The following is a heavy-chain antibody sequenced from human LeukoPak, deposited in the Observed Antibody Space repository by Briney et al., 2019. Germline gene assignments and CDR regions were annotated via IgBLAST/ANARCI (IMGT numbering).Heavy chain of an antibody. Sequence: PGGSLRLSCAASGFTFSSYEMNWVRQAPGEGLEWVSSISNSGGSTYYADSVKGRFTISRDNSKNTLHLQMNSLRAEDTAIYYCAKTRGSGYDPIFNFDSWGQGTLVTVSS. J-gene: IGHJ4*02. V-gene: IGHV3-23*01. D-gene: IGHD5-12*01. CDR3: AKTRGSGYDPIFNFDS. CDR1: GFTFSSYE. CDR2: ISNSGGST.